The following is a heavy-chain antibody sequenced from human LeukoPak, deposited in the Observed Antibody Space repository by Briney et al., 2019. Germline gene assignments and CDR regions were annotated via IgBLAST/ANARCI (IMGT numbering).Heavy chain of an antibody. Sequence: GGSLRLSCAASGFTFSNYGMHWVRQAPGKGLEWVAVISYDGSNKYYADSVKGRFTISRDNSKNTLYLQMNSLRAEDTAVYYCATPPTGDDAFDIWGQGTMVTVSS. D-gene: IGHD4-4*01. V-gene: IGHV3-30*03. CDR3: ATPPTGDDAFDI. CDR2: ISYDGSNK. CDR1: GFTFSNYG. J-gene: IGHJ3*02.